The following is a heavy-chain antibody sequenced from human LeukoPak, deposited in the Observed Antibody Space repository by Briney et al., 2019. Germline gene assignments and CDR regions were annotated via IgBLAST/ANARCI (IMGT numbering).Heavy chain of an antibody. CDR3: AKFNSGSYSDY. V-gene: IGHV1-18*01. Sequence: ASVKVSCKASGYTFTSYDINWVRQATGQGLEWMGWISAYNGNTNYAQKLQGRVTMTTDTSTSTAYMELRSLRSDDTAVYYCAKFNSGSYSDYWGQGTLVTVSS. CDR1: GYTFTSYD. CDR2: ISAYNGNT. D-gene: IGHD1-26*01. J-gene: IGHJ4*02.